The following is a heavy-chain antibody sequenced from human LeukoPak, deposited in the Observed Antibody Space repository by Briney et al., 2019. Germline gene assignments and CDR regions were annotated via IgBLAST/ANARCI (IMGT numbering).Heavy chain of an antibody. CDR3: ARDVPYNWNYVLDAFDI. V-gene: IGHV3-7*01. J-gene: IGHJ3*02. Sequence: PGGSLRLSCAASGFTFSSYWMSWVRQAPGKGLEWVANIKQDGSEKYYVDSVKGRFTISRDNAKNSLYLQMNSLRAEDTAVYYCARDVPYNWNYVLDAFDIWGQGTMVTVSS. D-gene: IGHD1-7*01. CDR1: GFTFSSYW. CDR2: IKQDGSEK.